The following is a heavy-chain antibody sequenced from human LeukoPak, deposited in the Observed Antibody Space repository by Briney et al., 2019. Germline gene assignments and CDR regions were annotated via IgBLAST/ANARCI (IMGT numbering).Heavy chain of an antibody. J-gene: IGHJ6*03. Sequence: SETLSLTCSVYGGSFSGDYWSWIRQPPGKGLEWIGEINHSGSTNYNPSLKSRVTISDDTSNNQFSLKLSPVTAADTDVYYCARGGDCTNGVCYTGYYYMDVWGKGTTVTVSS. CDR1: GGSFSGDY. CDR3: ARGGDCTNGVCYTGYYYMDV. D-gene: IGHD2-8*01. V-gene: IGHV4-34*01. CDR2: INHSGST.